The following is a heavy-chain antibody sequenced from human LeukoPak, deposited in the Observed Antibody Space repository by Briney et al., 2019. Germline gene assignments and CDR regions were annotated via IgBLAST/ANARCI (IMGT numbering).Heavy chain of an antibody. CDR3: ARFLGSSWFDP. CDR2: IYSGGST. D-gene: IGHD3-3*01. CDR1: GFTVSSNY. V-gene: IGHV3-53*01. Sequence: GGSLRLSCAASGFTVSSNYMSWVRQAPGKGLEWVSVIYSGGSTYYADSVKGRFTISRDNSKNTLYLQMNSLRAEDTAVYYCARFLGSSWFDPWGQGTLVTVSS. J-gene: IGHJ5*02.